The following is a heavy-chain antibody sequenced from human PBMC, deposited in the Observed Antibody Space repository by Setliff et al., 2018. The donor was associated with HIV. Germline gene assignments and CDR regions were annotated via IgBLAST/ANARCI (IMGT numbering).Heavy chain of an antibody. Sequence: PSETLSLTCTVSGAYISSYYWSWIRQPPGKGLEWIGDIYYSGSTNYNPSLKSRVTISVDTSKNQFSLKMSSVTAADTAVYYCARGVVDYDFWSGSGDYYYMDVWGKGTTVTVSS. CDR3: ARGVVDYDFWSGSGDYYYMDV. CDR1: GAYISSYY. CDR2: IYYSGST. D-gene: IGHD3-3*01. J-gene: IGHJ6*03. V-gene: IGHV4-59*12.